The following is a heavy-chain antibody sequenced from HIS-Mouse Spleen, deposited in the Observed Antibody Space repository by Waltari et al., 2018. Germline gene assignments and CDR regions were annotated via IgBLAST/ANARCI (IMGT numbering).Heavy chain of an antibody. CDR2: ISYEGSQK. CDR1: GFTFSSYG. V-gene: IGHV3-30*18. CDR3: AKDGEEIAFDI. Sequence: QVQLVESGGGVVQPGRSLRLSCAASGFTFSSYGMHWVRQAPGKGLEWVECISYEGSQKYYANYVKGRFTISRENSKNTLYLQMNSLRAEDTAVYYCAKDGEEIAFDIWGQGTMVTVSS. J-gene: IGHJ3*02.